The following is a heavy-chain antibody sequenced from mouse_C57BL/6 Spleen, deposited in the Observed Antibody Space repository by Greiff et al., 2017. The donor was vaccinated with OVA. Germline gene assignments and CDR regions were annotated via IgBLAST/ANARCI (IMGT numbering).Heavy chain of an antibody. Sequence: EVKVVESGGGLVKPGGSLKLSCAASGFTFSDYGMHWVRQAPEKGLEWVAYISSGSSTIYYADTVKGRFIISRDNAKNTLFLKMTSLRSEDTAMYYCARRRLNYAMDYWGQGTSVTVTS. CDR2: ISSGSSTI. CDR3: ARRRLNYAMDY. CDR1: GFTFSDYG. J-gene: IGHJ4*01. V-gene: IGHV5-17*01. D-gene: IGHD1-3*01.